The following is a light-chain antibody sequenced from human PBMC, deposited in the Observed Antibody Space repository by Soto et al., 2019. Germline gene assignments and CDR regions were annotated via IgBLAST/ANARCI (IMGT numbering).Light chain of an antibody. J-gene: IGKJ4*01. Sequence: VLTQSPATLSLSPGESATLSCRASQGVGHYLAWYQQRPGQPPRLLIYNASKRATGIPGRFSGSGSETDFTLTVSSLEPEDFGVYYCQQRTIWPPAFGGGTRVEVK. CDR1: QGVGHY. CDR2: NAS. CDR3: QQRTIWPPA. V-gene: IGKV3-11*01.